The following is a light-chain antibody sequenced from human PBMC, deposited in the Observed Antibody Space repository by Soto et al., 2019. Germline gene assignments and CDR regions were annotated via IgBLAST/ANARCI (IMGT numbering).Light chain of an antibody. Sequence: EIVLTQSPGTLSLSPGERATLSCRASQSVSSSYLAWHQQKPGQAPRLLIYGASSRATGIPDRFSGSGSGTEFTLAISRLEPEDFAVYYCQQYDSSPLTFGGGTKVEIK. CDR1: QSVSSSY. J-gene: IGKJ4*01. V-gene: IGKV3-20*01. CDR3: QQYDSSPLT. CDR2: GAS.